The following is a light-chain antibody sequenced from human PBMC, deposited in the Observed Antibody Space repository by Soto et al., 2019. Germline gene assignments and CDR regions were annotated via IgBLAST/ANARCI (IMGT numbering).Light chain of an antibody. CDR3: QKYNSTPWT. Sequence: DIQMTQSPSSLSASVRDRVTITCRASQGISNYLAWYQQKPGKVPKLLIYAASTLQSGVPSRFSGSGAGTDFTLTISSLQPADVATYYCQKYNSTPWTFGQGTKVEIK. J-gene: IGKJ1*01. CDR1: QGISNY. V-gene: IGKV1-27*01. CDR2: AAS.